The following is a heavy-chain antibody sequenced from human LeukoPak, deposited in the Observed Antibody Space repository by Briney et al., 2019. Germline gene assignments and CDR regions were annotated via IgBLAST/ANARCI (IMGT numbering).Heavy chain of an antibody. CDR2: INQDGSKK. Sequence: GGSLRLSCAASEFTFSSYWMIWVRQAPGKGLEWVANINQDGSKKYYVDSVKGRFTISRDNAKNSLYLQMNSLRAEDTALYYCVKDKGYIGEDAFDIWGQGTMVTVSS. J-gene: IGHJ3*02. CDR3: VKDKGYIGEDAFDI. D-gene: IGHD3-10*01. V-gene: IGHV3-7*03. CDR1: EFTFSSYW.